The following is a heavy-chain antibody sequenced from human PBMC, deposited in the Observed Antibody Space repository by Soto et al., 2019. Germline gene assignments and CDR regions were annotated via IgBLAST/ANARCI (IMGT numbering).Heavy chain of an antibody. CDR1: GGSISSYY. CDR2: IYYSGST. V-gene: IGHV4-59*01. CDR3: ARVRGEEYYGSGSFDAFDI. J-gene: IGHJ3*02. Sequence: SETLSLTCTVSGGSISSYYWSWIRQPPGKGLEWIGYIYYSGSTNYNPSLKSRVTISVDTSKNQFSLKLSSVTAADTAVYYCARVRGEEYYGSGSFDAFDIWGQGTMVTVSS. D-gene: IGHD3-10*01.